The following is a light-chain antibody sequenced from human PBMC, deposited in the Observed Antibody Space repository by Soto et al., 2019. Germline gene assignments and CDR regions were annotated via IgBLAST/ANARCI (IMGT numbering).Light chain of an antibody. Sequence: EIVLTQSPGTLSLSPGERATLSCRASQSVSSSYLAWYQQKPGQATRLLIYGASSRATGIPDRFSGSGSGTDFTLTISRLEPEDFAVYYCQQYGSSLYTIGQGTKLEIK. V-gene: IGKV3-20*01. CDR2: GAS. CDR1: QSVSSSY. J-gene: IGKJ2*01. CDR3: QQYGSSLYT.